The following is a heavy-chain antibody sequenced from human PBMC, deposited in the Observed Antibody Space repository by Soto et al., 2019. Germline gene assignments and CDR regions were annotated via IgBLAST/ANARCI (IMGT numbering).Heavy chain of an antibody. CDR1: RGSISEYY. Sequence: PSETLSLTCTVSRGSISEYYCGWIRQPPGKGLEWVGYFYDSGSTKYNPSLKSRVTISVDTSKNQILLKMKSVSVADTVLYYCARVGGGGYRNNYFGPCGQGTLVTVSS. D-gene: IGHD2-15*01. J-gene: IGHJ5*02. CDR2: FYDSGST. CDR3: ARVGGGGYRNNYFGP. V-gene: IGHV4-59*01.